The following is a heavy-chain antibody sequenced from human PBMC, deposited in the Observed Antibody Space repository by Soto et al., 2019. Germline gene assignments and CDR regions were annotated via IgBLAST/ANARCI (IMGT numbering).Heavy chain of an antibody. CDR1: GGTFSTAS. CDR2: ILPIFVTA. D-gene: IGHD4-17*01. Sequence: QVQLVQSGAEVKKPGSSVKVSCKASGGTFSTASINWRRQAPGQRPEWMGNILPIFVTADYAQKFQDRVTITADKSTDTSYMELRSLFSEDKAVYYCARGHEYGGNSDAFDIWGHWTVVTVSS. J-gene: IGHJ3*02. CDR3: ARGHEYGGNSDAFDI. V-gene: IGHV1-69*14.